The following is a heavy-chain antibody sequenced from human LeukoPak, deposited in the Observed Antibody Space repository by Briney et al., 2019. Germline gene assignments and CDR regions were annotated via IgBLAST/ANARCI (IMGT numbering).Heavy chain of an antibody. CDR3: ARGGSGSYYGIFAFDI. J-gene: IGHJ3*02. CDR1: GYTFTGHY. Sequence: GASVKVSCKASGYTFTGHYIHWVRQAPGQGLEWMGWIHPNTGGTKYAQKFQGRVTMTRDTSISTAYMELSRLRSDDTAVYYCARGGSGSYYGIFAFDIWGQGTMVTVSS. V-gene: IGHV1-2*02. CDR2: IHPNTGGT. D-gene: IGHD1-26*01.